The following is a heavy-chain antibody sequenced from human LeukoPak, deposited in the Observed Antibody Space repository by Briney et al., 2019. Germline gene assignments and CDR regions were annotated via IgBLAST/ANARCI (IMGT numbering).Heavy chain of an antibody. CDR1: GGSISSGSYY. J-gene: IGHJ5*02. CDR2: IYTSGST. Sequence: TLSLTCTVSGGSISSGSYYWSWIRQPAGKGLEWIGRIYTSGSTNYNPSLKSRVTISVDTSKNQFSLKLSSVTAADTAVYYCARYILTGYYQNWFDPWGQGTLVTVSS. CDR3: ARYILTGYYQNWFDP. V-gene: IGHV4-61*02. D-gene: IGHD3-9*01.